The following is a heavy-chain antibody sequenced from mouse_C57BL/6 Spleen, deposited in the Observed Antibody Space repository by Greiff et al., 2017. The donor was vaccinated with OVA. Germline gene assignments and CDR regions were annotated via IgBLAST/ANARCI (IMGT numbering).Heavy chain of an antibody. Sequence: VQLQQSGAELVRPGASVKLSCKASGYTFTDYYINWVKQRPGQGLEWIARIYPGSGNTYYNEKFKGKATLTAAKSSSTAYMQLSSLTSEDSAVYFCARGDYDGGAMDYWGQGTSVTVSS. J-gene: IGHJ4*01. V-gene: IGHV1-76*01. CDR2: IYPGSGNT. D-gene: IGHD2-4*01. CDR3: ARGDYDGGAMDY. CDR1: GYTFTDYY.